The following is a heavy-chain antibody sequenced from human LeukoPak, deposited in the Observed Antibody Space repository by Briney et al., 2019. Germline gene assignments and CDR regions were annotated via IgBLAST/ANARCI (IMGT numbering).Heavy chain of an antibody. CDR1: GYTFTGYY. CDR2: INPNSGGT. J-gene: IGHJ4*02. CDR3: ATGPYSSSWVHIDY. V-gene: IGHV1-2*02. Sequence: ASVKVSCKASGYTFTGYYMHWVRQAPGQGLEWMGWINPNSGGTHYAQKFQGRVTMTRDTSINTAYMELSRLRSDDTAAYYCATGPYSSSWVHIDYWGQGSLVTVSS. D-gene: IGHD6-13*01.